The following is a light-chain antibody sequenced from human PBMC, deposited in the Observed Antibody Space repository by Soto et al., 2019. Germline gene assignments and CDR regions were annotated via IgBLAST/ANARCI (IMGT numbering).Light chain of an antibody. J-gene: IGLJ1*01. CDR2: DVS. CDR1: SSDVGGYNY. CDR3: SSYTCSSTPYV. Sequence: QSVLTQPASVSRSPGQSITISCTGTSSDVGGYNYVSWYQQHPGKAPKLMIYDVSNRPSGVSNRFSGSKSGNTASLTISGLQAEDEADYYCSSYTCSSTPYVFGTGTTLTVL. V-gene: IGLV2-14*01.